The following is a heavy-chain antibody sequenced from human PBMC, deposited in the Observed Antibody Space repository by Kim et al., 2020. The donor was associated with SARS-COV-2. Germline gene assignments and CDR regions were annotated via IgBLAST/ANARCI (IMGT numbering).Heavy chain of an antibody. Sequence: GGSLRLSCAASGFTFNNAWMSWVRQAPGKGLEWVGRIKSKTDGGTTDYAAPVKGRFTISKDDSKNTAYLKMNSLKSNDTDLYYCATGTSVGGWGQGTRVTVSS. CDR1: GFTFNNAW. V-gene: IGHV3-15*01. CDR2: IKSKTDGGTT. D-gene: IGHD1-26*01. J-gene: IGHJ4*02. CDR3: ATGTSVGG.